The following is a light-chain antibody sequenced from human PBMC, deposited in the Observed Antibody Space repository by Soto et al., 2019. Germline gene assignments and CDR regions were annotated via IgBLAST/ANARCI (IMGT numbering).Light chain of an antibody. V-gene: IGKV1-9*01. CDR3: QQFNAYPLT. Sequence: DIQLTQSPSFLSASVGDRVTISCRASQGISDYLTWYQQKPGKAPKLLIYGASTLQSGVPSRFSGSASGTEFTLTISSLQPEDFATYFCQQFNAYPLTFGGGTKLEIK. J-gene: IGKJ4*01. CDR2: GAS. CDR1: QGISDY.